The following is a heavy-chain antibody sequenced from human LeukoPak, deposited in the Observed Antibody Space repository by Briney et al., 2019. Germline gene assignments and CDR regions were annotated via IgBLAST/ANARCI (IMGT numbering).Heavy chain of an antibody. V-gene: IGHV3-48*04. D-gene: IGHD6-25*01. CDR1: ALTFSIYT. Sequence: PGGSLRLSCAASALTFSIYTMNCVRQLPGKVLEWVSNFVTPITTTSYADPVNDRIAITSDNDNNSMYLQMNSLRADDTAVYYCATFAAGGCYYCYIDVWGKGTMVTVSS. J-gene: IGHJ6*03. CDR2: FVTPITTT. CDR3: ATFAAGGCYYCYIDV.